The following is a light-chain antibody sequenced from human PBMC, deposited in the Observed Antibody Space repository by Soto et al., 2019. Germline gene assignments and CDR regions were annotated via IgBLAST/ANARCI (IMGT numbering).Light chain of an antibody. CDR2: SNN. CDR1: SSNIGSNT. CDR3: AAWDDSLNGVI. J-gene: IGLJ2*01. V-gene: IGLV1-44*01. Sequence: QAVVTQPPSASGTPGQRVTISCSGSSSNIGSNTVNWYQHLPGTAPKLLIYSNNQRPSGVPDRLSGSKSGTSASLAISGLQSEDEADYYWAAWDDSLNGVIFGGGTKLTVL.